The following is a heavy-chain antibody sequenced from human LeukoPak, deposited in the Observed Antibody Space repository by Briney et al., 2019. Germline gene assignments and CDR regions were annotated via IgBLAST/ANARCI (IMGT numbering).Heavy chain of an antibody. D-gene: IGHD6-19*01. CDR1: GGSISSGGYY. V-gene: IGHV4-31*03. Sequence: SQTLSLTCTVSGGSISSGGYYWSWIRQHPGKGLEWIGYLYYSGSTYYNPSLKSRVTISVDTSKNQFSLKLTSVTAADTAVYYCTTLRRGSSGWYNGFDYWGQGTLVTVSS. CDR3: TTLRRGSSGWYNGFDY. CDR2: LYYSGST. J-gene: IGHJ4*02.